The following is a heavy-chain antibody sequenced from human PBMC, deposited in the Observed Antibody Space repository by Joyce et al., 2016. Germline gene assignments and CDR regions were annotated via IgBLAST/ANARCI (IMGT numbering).Heavy chain of an antibody. CDR2: IYYSGTT. CDR1: GGSINNDDYY. J-gene: IGHJ4*02. Sequence: QVQLQESGPGLVKPSQTLSLTCTVSGGSINNDDYYWSWIRQHPDKGLECIGYIYYSGTTFYHPSLKSRGTISLGRSKNQFSLKLNSVTAADAAVYYCARGSGNTEFDLWGQGTLVTVSS. D-gene: IGHD1-14*01. V-gene: IGHV4-31*03. CDR3: ARGSGNTEFDL.